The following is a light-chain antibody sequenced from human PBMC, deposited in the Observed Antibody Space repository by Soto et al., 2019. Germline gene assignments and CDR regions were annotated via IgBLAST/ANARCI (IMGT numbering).Light chain of an antibody. CDR2: AVS. CDR1: NSDVGGYNF. V-gene: IGLV2-11*01. CDR3: CSYTASDIWV. J-gene: IGLJ3*02. Sequence: QSALTQPRSVSGSPGQSVSISCTGTNSDVGGYNFVSWYQQLPGKAPKLMISAVSKRPSGVPARFSGSKSGNTASLTISGLQADDEADYFCCSYTASDIWVFGGGTKLTVL.